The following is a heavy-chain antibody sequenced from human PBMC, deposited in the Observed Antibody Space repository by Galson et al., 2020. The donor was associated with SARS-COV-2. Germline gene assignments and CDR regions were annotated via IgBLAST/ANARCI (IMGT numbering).Heavy chain of an antibody. CDR1: GFTFSSYV. CDR2: ISSGGST. V-gene: IGHV3-23*01. CDR3: ARAQLRTIFGVVTEALDALDF. Sequence: TGGSLRLSCAASGFTFSSYVMSWVRRAPGRGLEWVSAISSGGSTYYADSVKGRFTISRDTSKNTLHLQMNSLRAEDTAVYYCARAQLRTIFGVVTEALDALDFWGQGTMVTVSS. D-gene: IGHD3-3*01. J-gene: IGHJ3*01.